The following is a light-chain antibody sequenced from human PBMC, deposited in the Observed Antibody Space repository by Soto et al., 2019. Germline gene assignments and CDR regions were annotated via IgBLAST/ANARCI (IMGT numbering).Light chain of an antibody. Sequence: QSVLTQPPSASGSPGQSVTISCIGTSRDVGGYDYVSWYQQHPGKAPKLIISEVSKRPSGVPDRFSGSKSGNTASLTVSGLQAEDEADYYCTSYAGNNNFCVFGTGTKLTVL. CDR1: SRDVGGYDY. CDR3: TSYAGNNNFCV. V-gene: IGLV2-8*01. J-gene: IGLJ1*01. CDR2: EVS.